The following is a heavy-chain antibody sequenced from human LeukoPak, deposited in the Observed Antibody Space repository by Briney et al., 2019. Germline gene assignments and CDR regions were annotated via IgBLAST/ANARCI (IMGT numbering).Heavy chain of an antibody. D-gene: IGHD2-2*01. V-gene: IGHV3-23*01. CDR3: TRHSDTYCSRANCYVDNFYGLDV. CDR2: ISDRGHST. CDR1: GFNFTNYA. Sequence: GGSLRLSCAASGFNFTNYAMNWVRQAPGKGLEWLSLISDRGHSTYYADSVKGRFTISRDNSKNTLYLQMNSLTTEDTAVYYCTRHSDTYCSRANCYVDNFYGLDVWGQGTRVTVS. J-gene: IGHJ6*02.